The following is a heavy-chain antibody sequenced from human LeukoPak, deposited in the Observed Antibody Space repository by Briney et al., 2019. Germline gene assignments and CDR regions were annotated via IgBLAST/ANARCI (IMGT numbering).Heavy chain of an antibody. V-gene: IGHV3-20*04. Sequence: PGGSLRLSCAASGFTFDDYSMSWVRQAPGKGLEWVSGINWNGGSTGYADSVKGRFTISRDNAKNSLYLQMNSLRAEDTALYYCARARGSGGSGSYSFFDYWAREPWSPSPQ. D-gene: IGHD3-10*01. CDR3: ARARGSGGSGSYSFFDY. J-gene: IGHJ4*02. CDR1: GFTFDDYS. CDR2: INWNGGST.